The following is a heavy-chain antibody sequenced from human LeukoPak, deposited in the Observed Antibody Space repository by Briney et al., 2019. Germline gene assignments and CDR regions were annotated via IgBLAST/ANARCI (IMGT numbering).Heavy chain of an antibody. Sequence: ASVKVSCKASGYTFTSYGISWVRQAPGQGLEFVGWINPHSGDSNYAQKFQDRVTMTRDTSISTAYMELSTLKSDDTAVFYCVRGPPRIVTPGNRFEYWGLGTLVTVSS. CDR2: INPHSGDS. J-gene: IGHJ4*02. D-gene: IGHD6-13*01. V-gene: IGHV1-2*02. CDR1: GYTFTSYG. CDR3: VRGPPRIVTPGNRFEY.